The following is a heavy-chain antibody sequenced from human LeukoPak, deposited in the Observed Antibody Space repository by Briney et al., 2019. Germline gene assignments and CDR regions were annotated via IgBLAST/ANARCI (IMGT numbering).Heavy chain of an antibody. CDR2: IKQDGSEK. V-gene: IGHV3-7*01. D-gene: IGHD5-18*01. Sequence: SGGSLRLSCAASGFTFSSYWMSWVRQAPGKGLEWVANIKQDGSEKYYVDSVKGRFTISRDNAKNSLYLQMNSLRAEDTAAYYCARADRGYSYGSIDYWGQGTLVTVSS. CDR3: ARADRGYSYGSIDY. CDR1: GFTFSSYW. J-gene: IGHJ4*02.